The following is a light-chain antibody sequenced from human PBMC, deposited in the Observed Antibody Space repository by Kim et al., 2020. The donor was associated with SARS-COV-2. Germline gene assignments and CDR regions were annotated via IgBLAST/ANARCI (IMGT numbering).Light chain of an antibody. J-gene: IGLJ3*02. CDR2: EDN. Sequence: GKPGTIARTRSSGSIASNYVTWDQKRPGSAPTTVIYEDNQRPSGVPDRFSGSIDSSSNSASLTISGLKTEDEADYYCQSYDSSNWVFGGGTQLTVL. CDR3: QSYDSSNWV. V-gene: IGLV6-57*03. CDR1: SGSIASNY.